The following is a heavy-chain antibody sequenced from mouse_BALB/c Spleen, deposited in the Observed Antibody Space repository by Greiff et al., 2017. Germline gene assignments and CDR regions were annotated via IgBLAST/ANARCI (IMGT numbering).Heavy chain of an antibody. CDR2: INACNGDT. CDR3: GRYYYYEGAIDF. V-gene: IGHV1-37*01. J-gene: IGHJ4*01. CDR1: GYSFTGYF. D-gene: IGHD2-4*01. Sequence: VQLQQSGPELVKPGASVKISCKASGYSFTGYFMNWVKQSHGKSLEWIGRINACNGDTFYNQKFKGKATWTVDKSYSIAHMELLRLTSEDSAVYYCGRYYYYEGAIDFWGPGTSVTVSS.